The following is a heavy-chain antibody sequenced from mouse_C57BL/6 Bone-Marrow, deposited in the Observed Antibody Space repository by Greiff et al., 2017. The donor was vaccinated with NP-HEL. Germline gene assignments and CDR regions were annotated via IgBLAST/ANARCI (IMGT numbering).Heavy chain of an antibody. CDR2: INPYNGGT. CDR3: ARGVTRYFDV. J-gene: IGHJ1*03. V-gene: IGHV1-19*01. CDR1: GYTFTDYY. Sequence: DVKLQESGPVLVKPGASVKMSCKASGYTFTDYYMNWVKQSHGKSLEWIGVINPYNGGTSYNQKFKGKATLTVDKSSSTAYMELNSLTSEDSAVYYCARGVTRYFDVWGTGTTVTVSS. D-gene: IGHD2-1*01.